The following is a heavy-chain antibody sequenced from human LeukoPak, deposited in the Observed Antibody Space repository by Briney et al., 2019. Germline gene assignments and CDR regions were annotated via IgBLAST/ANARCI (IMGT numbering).Heavy chain of an antibody. CDR2: IIPIFGTA. Sequence: GASVKVSCKASGGTFSSYAISWVRQAPGQGLEWMGGIIPIFGTANYAQKFQGRVTMTTDTSTSTAYMELRSLRSDDTAVYYCARERAGWELQFENWFDPWGQGTLVTVSS. CDR1: GGTFSSYA. CDR3: ARERAGWELQFENWFDP. V-gene: IGHV1-69*05. D-gene: IGHD1-26*01. J-gene: IGHJ5*02.